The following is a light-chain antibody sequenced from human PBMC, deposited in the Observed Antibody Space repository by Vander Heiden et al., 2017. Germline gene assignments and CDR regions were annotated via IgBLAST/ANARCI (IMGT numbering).Light chain of an antibody. CDR3: QQYNNCPPLT. CDR1: QSVSSN. J-gene: IGKJ4*01. Sequence: EIVMTQSPATLSVSPGERATLPCRASQSVSSNLAWYQQKPGQAPRLRIYCASTRATGIPARFIGSGSGTEFTLTISSLQSEDFSVYYCQQYNNCPPLTFGGGTKVEIK. CDR2: CAS. V-gene: IGKV3-15*01.